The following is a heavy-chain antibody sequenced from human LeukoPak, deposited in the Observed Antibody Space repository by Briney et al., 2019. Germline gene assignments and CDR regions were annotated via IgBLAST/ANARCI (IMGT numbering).Heavy chain of an antibody. CDR3: ARDRGPAAAIFDY. CDR1: GGSISSSSYY. D-gene: IGHD2-2*01. CDR2: IYHSGST. V-gene: IGHV4-39*07. J-gene: IGHJ4*02. Sequence: SETLSLTCTVSGGSISSSSYYWGWIRQPPGKGLEWIGSIYHSGSTYYNPSLKSRVTISVDTSKNQFSLKLSPVTAADTAVYYCARDRGPAAAIFDYWGQGTLVTVSS.